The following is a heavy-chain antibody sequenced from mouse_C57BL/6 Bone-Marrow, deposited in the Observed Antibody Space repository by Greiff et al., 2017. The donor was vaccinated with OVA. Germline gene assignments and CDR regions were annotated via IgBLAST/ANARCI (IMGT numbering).Heavy chain of an antibody. CDR3: AIYYGYDHWYFDV. D-gene: IGHD2-2*01. V-gene: IGHV1-19*01. CDR2: INPYNGGT. Sequence: EVKLQESGPVLVKPGASVKMSCKASGYTFTDYYMNWVKQSHGKSLEWIGVINPYNGGTSYNQKFKGKATLTVDKSSSTAYMELNSLTSEDSAVYYCAIYYGYDHWYFDVWGTGTTVTVSS. CDR1: GYTFTDYY. J-gene: IGHJ1*03.